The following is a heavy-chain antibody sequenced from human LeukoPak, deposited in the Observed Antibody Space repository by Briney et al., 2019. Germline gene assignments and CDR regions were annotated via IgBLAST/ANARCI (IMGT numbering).Heavy chain of an antibody. CDR1: GFTLSDYY. CDR3: ARVDSSSWYGYYYYYMDV. CDR2: ISSSGSTI. Sequence: GGSLRLSCAASGFTLSDYYMSWIRQAPGKGLEWVSYISSSGSTIYYADSVKGRFTISRDNAKNSLYLQMNSLRAEDTAVYYCARVDSSSWYGYYYYYMDVWGKGTTVTVSS. J-gene: IGHJ6*03. V-gene: IGHV3-11*01. D-gene: IGHD6-13*01.